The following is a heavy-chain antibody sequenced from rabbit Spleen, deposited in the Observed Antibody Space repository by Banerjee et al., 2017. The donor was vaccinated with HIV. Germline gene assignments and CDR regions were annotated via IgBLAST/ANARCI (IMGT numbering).Heavy chain of an antibody. Sequence: QEQLEESGGDLVKPEGSLTLTCKASGFSFSSNYWTCWVRQAPGKGLEWVACIWGGRSGYTAYASWAKGRFTISKTSSTTMTLQMTSLTAADTATYFCARGANDDGAGYDLWGQGTLVTVS. D-gene: IGHD6-1*01. J-gene: IGHJ3*01. CDR3: ARGANDDGAGYDL. CDR1: GFSFSSNYW. CDR2: IWGGRSGYT. V-gene: IGHV1S45*01.